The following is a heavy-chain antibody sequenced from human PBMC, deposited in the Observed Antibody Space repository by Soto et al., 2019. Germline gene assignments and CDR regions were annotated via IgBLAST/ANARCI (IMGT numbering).Heavy chain of an antibody. J-gene: IGHJ4*02. CDR2: VNEDGSEK. CDR1: GLTFSNIY. Sequence: EVQLVESGGGLVQPGGSLRLSCAASGLTFSNIYMSWVRQAQGKGLEWVANVNEDGSEKYYVDSVKGRFTASRDNARNSLYLQMNSLRDEDTAVYYCAGWGGAMSDYWGQGTLVTVSS. CDR3: AGWGGAMSDY. D-gene: IGHD3-16*01. V-gene: IGHV3-7*01.